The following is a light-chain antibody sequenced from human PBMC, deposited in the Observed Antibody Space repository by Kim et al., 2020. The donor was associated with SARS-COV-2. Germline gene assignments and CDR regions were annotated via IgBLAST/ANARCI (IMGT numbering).Light chain of an antibody. CDR3: QQYHILPYT. CDR1: QDIRNS. J-gene: IGKJ2*01. Sequence: SASVGDRVTITCQASQDIRNSLNWYQQKSGEVPQLLIYDASDLETGVSARFSGTGSDTDFTLTINSLQPEDFATYYCQQYHILPYTFGQGTKLEI. CDR2: DAS. V-gene: IGKV1-33*01.